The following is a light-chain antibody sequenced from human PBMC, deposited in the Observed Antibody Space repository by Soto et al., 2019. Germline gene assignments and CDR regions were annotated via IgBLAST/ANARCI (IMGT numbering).Light chain of an antibody. CDR3: VVWDHSLNGRV. V-gene: IGLV1-44*01. J-gene: IGLJ3*02. CDR2: SNN. CDR1: RSNIGTNT. Sequence: QSVLTQPPSASGTAGQRVTICCSGSRSNIGTNTVHWYQQLPRTAPKLLIHSNNQRPSGVPDRFSGSKSGTSASLAISGLQSEDVADYYCVVWDHSLNGRVFGGGTKLTVL.